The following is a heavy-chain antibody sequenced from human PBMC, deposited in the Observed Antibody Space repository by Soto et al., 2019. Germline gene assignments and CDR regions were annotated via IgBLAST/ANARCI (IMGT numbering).Heavy chain of an antibody. D-gene: IGHD1-26*01. J-gene: IGHJ4*02. V-gene: IGHV3-15*07. CDR3: TTDWIREGARDY. CDR2: IKSKTDGGTT. Sequence: PGGSLRLSCVVSGLTVSNVWMNWVRQAPGKGLEWVGRIKSKTDGGTTDYAAPVKGRFTISRDDSKNTLYLQMNSLKTEDTAVYYCTTDWIREGARDYWGQGTLVTVSS. CDR1: GLTVSNVW.